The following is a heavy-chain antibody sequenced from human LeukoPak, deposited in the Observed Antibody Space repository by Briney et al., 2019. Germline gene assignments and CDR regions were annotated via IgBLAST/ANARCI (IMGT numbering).Heavy chain of an antibody. V-gene: IGHV3-23*01. CDR3: AKDRVSAAVMGAFNF. J-gene: IGHJ4*02. D-gene: IGHD6-13*01. Sequence: GGSLRLSCAASGFTFSSYAMSWVRQAPGKGPDWVSGISSSGGNIYYADSVKGRFTISRDNSKNTLYLQMNSLRAEDTAVYYCAKDRVSAAVMGAFNFWGQGTLVTVSS. CDR2: ISSSGGNI. CDR1: GFTFSSYA.